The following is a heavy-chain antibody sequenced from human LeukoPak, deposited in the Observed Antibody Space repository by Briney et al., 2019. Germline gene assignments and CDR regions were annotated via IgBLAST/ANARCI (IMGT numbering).Heavy chain of an antibody. CDR3: ARSLISSWSSVGV. Sequence: NPSETLSLTCAVYGGSFTGYYWSWLRQPPEKGLEWIGEIYDGGSTNYNPSLKSRVAISVDTSKNQFSLKLSSVTAADTAVYYCARSLISSWSSVGVWGKGTTVTVSS. CDR1: GGSFTGYY. J-gene: IGHJ6*04. V-gene: IGHV4-34*01. D-gene: IGHD6-13*01. CDR2: IYDGGST.